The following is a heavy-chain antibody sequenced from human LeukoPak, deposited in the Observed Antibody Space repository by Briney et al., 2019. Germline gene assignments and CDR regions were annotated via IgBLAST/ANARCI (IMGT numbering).Heavy chain of an antibody. CDR2: IDPNTGGT. Sequence: GASVTVSFKASGYTFTDYYMHWVRQAPGHSLEWMGWIDPNTGGTNSAQKFKGRVTMTRDTSISTAYMELSRLKSDDTAIYYCARGGPTYYGLGSPDFWGQGTLVTVSS. J-gene: IGHJ4*02. CDR1: GYTFTDYY. V-gene: IGHV1-2*02. CDR3: ARGGPTYYGLGSPDF. D-gene: IGHD3-10*01.